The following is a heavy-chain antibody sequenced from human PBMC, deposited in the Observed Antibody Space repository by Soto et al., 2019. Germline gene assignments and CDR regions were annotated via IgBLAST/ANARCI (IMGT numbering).Heavy chain of an antibody. Sequence: EVQLLESGGALVPPGGSLRLSCAASGFTFSNYAMSWVRQAPGKGLEWVSGISSSEDITKSADSVKGRFTISSDNSNNMLYLQMTSLRADDTAVYYCAKVPWELVRTHSCRYWGQGTLVTVSS. D-gene: IGHD1-26*01. V-gene: IGHV3-23*01. J-gene: IGHJ4*02. CDR2: ISSSEDIT. CDR1: GFTFSNYA. CDR3: AKVPWELVRTHSCRY.